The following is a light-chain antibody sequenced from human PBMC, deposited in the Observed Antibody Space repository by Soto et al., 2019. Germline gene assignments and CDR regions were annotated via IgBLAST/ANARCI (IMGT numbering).Light chain of an antibody. CDR1: NSDVGNYNY. V-gene: IGLV2-14*03. CDR2: DVT. CDR3: SSFTGFSYV. J-gene: IGLJ1*01. Sequence: QSVLTQPPSASGSPGQSVTISCTGTNSDVGNYNYVSWYQHNPGRAPKVIIYDVTNRPSGVSDRFSGSKSGNTASLTISGLQAEDEADYYCSSFTGFSYVFGTGTKVTVL.